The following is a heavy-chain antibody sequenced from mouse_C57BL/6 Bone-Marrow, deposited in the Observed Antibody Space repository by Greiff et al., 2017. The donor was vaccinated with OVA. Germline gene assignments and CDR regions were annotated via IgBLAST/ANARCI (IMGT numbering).Heavy chain of an antibody. J-gene: IGHJ3*01. Sequence: EVHVVESGGGLVQPGGSLKLSCAASGFTFSDYYMYWVRQTPEKRLEWVAYISNGGGSTYYPDTVKGRFTISRDNAKNTLYLQMIRLKSEDTAMYYCARSPYYGSCCAWFAYWGQGTLVTVSA. CDR1: GFTFSDYY. CDR3: ARSPYYGSCCAWFAY. CDR2: ISNGGGST. D-gene: IGHD2-10*01. V-gene: IGHV5-12*01.